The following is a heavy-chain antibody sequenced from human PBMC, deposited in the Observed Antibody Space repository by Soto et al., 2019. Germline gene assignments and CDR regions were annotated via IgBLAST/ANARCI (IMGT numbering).Heavy chain of an antibody. V-gene: IGHV4-30-4*01. CDR3: ARGRYCLTGRCFPNWFDS. J-gene: IGHJ5*01. CDR1: GDSISSVDYF. D-gene: IGHD2-15*01. Sequence: SETLSLTCSVSGDSISSVDYFWACIRQPPGQALEYIGYIYKSTTTYYNPSFESRVAISLDTSKSQFSLTVTSVTAADTAVYFCARGRYCLTGRCFPNWFDSWGQGTLVTVSS. CDR2: IYKSTTT.